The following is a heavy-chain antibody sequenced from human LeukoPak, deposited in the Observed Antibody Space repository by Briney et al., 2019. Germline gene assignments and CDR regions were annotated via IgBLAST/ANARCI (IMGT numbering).Heavy chain of an antibody. D-gene: IGHD3-22*01. Sequence: GGSLRLSCAASGFTFSSYSMNWVRQAPGKGLEWVSGISWNSGHIGHADSVKGRFTISRDNAKKSLFLQMNSLRAEDTALYYCTREVVIFYYYYMDVWGTGTTVTVSS. CDR3: TREVVIFYYYYMDV. CDR1: GFTFSSYS. V-gene: IGHV3-9*01. J-gene: IGHJ6*03. CDR2: ISWNSGHI.